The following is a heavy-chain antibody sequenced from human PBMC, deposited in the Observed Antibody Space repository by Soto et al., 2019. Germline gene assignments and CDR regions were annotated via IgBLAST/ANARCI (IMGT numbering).Heavy chain of an antibody. CDR3: ARDRYCSSTSCLNWFDP. V-gene: IGHV1-69*06. J-gene: IGHJ5*02. CDR1: GGTFSSYA. Sequence: SVKVSCKASGGTFSSYAISWVRQAPGQGLEWMGGIIPIFGTANYAQKFQGRVTITADKSTSTAYMELSSLRSEDTAVYYCARDRYCSSTSCLNWFDPWGQGTLVTVSS. CDR2: IIPIFGTA. D-gene: IGHD2-2*01.